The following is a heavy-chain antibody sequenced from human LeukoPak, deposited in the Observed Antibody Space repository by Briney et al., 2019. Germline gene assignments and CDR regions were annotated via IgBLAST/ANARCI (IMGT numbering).Heavy chain of an antibody. CDR3: AREGVWFGELLHNRYFDY. CDR1: GGTFSSYA. D-gene: IGHD3-10*01. V-gene: IGHV1-69*05. J-gene: IGHJ4*02. Sequence: VASVKVSCKASGGTFSSYAISWVRQAPGQGLEWMGGIIPIFGTANYAQKFQGRVTITTDESTSTAYMELSSLRSEDTAVYYCAREGVWFGELLHNRYFDYWGQGTLVTVSS. CDR2: IIPIFGTA.